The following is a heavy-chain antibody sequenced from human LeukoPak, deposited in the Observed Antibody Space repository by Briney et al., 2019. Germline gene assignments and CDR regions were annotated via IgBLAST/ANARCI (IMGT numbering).Heavy chain of an antibody. CDR2: INTNSGYT. V-gene: IGHV1-8*01. CDR3: ASGDVTVTNNFDY. D-gene: IGHD4-17*01. CDR1: GYTFTSYD. Sequence: ASVKVSCKTSGYTFTSYDINWVRQAPGQGLEWMGWINTNSGYTYSVQKFQGRVTMTRNTSTSTAYMELSSLRSEDTAVYYCASGDVTVTNNFDYWGQGTLVTVSS. J-gene: IGHJ4*02.